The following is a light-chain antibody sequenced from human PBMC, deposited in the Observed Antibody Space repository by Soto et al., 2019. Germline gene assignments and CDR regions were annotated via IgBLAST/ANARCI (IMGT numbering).Light chain of an antibody. Sequence: QSALAQPASVSGSPGQSITISCTGTSSDVGSYHYVSWFQQHPGKAPKLIIFEVSDRPSGVSTRFSGSKSGDTASLTISGLQADDEADYYCSSYTSGRDVYVLGGGNKV. CDR2: EVS. J-gene: IGLJ1*01. V-gene: IGLV2-14*01. CDR1: SSDVGSYHY. CDR3: SSYTSGRDVYV.